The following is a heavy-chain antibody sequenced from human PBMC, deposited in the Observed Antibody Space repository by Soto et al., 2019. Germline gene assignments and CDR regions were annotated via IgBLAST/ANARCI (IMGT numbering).Heavy chain of an antibody. J-gene: IGHJ6*02. CDR1: RGSLRDHY. Sequence: SVTLSLPCAAVRGSLRDHYWTWVRQSPGKGLEWSGEIHPSGSTDCSASLKSRVTLSLDTSTSQFSLQVTSGTAADTGVYYCARGKSRGYKFGPRNFFYYGMGVWGPGTRVTVAS. D-gene: IGHD5-18*01. CDR2: IHPSGST. CDR3: ARGKSRGYKFGPRNFFYYGMGV. V-gene: IGHV4-34*01.